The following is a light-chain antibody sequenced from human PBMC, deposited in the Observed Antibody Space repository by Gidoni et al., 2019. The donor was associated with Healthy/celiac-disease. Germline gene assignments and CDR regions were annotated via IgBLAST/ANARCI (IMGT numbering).Light chain of an antibody. J-gene: IGLJ1*01. CDR3: QAWDSNAEF. Sequence: SVSPGQTASITCSGDRLGDKYTYWYQQKSGQSPVLVIYQDTKRPSGIPERFSGSNSGNTATLTISGTQALDEADYYCQAWDSNAEFFGTGTKVTVL. CDR2: QDT. V-gene: IGLV3-1*01. CDR1: RLGDKY.